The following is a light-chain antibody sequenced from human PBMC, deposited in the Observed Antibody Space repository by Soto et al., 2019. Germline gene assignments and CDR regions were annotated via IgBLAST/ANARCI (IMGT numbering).Light chain of an antibody. CDR3: ETGDFNPRV. CDR2: LEGSGNY. J-gene: IGLJ3*02. CDR1: SGHSSYI. Sequence: QSVLTQSSSASASLGSSVKLTCTLSSGHSSYIIAWHQQQPGKAPRYLMKLEGSGNYNKGSGLPDRFSGSTSGADRYLTISHLQFEDEADYYCETGDFNPRVFGGGTKLTVL. V-gene: IGLV4-60*02.